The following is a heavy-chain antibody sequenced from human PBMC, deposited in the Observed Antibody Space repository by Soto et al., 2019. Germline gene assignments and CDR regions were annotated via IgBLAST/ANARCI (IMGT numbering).Heavy chain of an antibody. Sequence: QITLKESGPTLVKPTQTLTLTCTYSGFSLRTTGVGVGWIRQPPGKALEWLGIFYWDDDKRYSPSLKNRLTLTNDISKSQVVLTLTNIDPVDTATYYCEHTWCLPFDYWGQGTLVIVSS. J-gene: IGHJ4*02. CDR1: GFSLRTTGVG. CDR3: EHTWCLPFDY. D-gene: IGHD2-8*01. V-gene: IGHV2-5*02. CDR2: FYWDDDK.